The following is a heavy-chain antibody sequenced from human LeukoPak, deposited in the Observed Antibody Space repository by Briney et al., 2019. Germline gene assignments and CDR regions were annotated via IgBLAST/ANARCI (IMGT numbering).Heavy chain of an antibody. V-gene: IGHV3-48*01. CDR3: ARDLHSYGY. CDR1: GFTFSSYS. J-gene: IGHJ4*02. D-gene: IGHD5-18*01. CDR2: ISSSSSTI. Sequence: EGSLRLSCAASGFTFSSYSMNWVRQAPGKGLEWVSYISSSSSTIYYADSVKGRFTISRDNAKNSLYLQMNSLRAEDTAVYYCARDLHSYGYWGQGTLVTVSS.